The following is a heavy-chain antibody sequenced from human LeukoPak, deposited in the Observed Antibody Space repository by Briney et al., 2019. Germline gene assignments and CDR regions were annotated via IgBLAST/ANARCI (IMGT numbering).Heavy chain of an antibody. CDR1: GFTFSSYS. V-gene: IGHV3-21*01. Sequence: GGSLRLSCAASGFTFSSYSMNWVRQAPGKGLEWVSSISGSSNYRYYADSVKGRFTISRDNAKNSLYLQMNSLRAEDTAVYYCARVRYNSGYIFDFWGQGTLVTVSS. D-gene: IGHD5-18*01. CDR2: ISGSSNYR. J-gene: IGHJ4*02. CDR3: ARVRYNSGYIFDF.